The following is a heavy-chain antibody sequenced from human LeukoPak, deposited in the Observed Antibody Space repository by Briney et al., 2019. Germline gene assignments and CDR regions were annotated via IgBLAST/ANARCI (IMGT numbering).Heavy chain of an antibody. V-gene: IGHV1-8*01. CDR1: GYTFTSFD. Sequence: ASVKVSCKASGYTFTSFDFNWARQATGQGLEWMGWMKSNNGHTGYAQKFQGRVTMTRDTSISTAYMELSSLTFEDTAVYYCARGPPNWGMVGYWGQGTLVTVSS. D-gene: IGHD7-27*01. CDR3: ARGPPNWGMVGY. J-gene: IGHJ4*02. CDR2: MKSNNGHT.